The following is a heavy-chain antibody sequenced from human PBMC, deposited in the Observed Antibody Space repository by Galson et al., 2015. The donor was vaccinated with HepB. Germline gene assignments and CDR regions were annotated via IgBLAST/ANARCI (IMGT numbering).Heavy chain of an antibody. V-gene: IGHV3-49*04. J-gene: IGHJ4*02. Sequence: SLRLSCAASGFTFGDYAMSWVRQAPGKGLEWVGFIRSKAYGGTTEYAASVKGRFTISRDDSKSIAYLQMNSLKTEDTAVYYCTLEVVAATRFDYWGQGTLVTVSS. CDR2: IRSKAYGGTT. CDR1: GFTFGDYA. CDR3: TLEVVAATRFDY. D-gene: IGHD2-15*01.